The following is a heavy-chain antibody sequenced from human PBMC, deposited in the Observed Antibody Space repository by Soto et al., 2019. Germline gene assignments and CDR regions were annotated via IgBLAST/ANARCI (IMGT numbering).Heavy chain of an antibody. J-gene: IGHJ4*02. D-gene: IGHD3-22*01. CDR2: IYYSGST. V-gene: IGHV4-39*01. CDR1: GGSISSTSYY. Sequence: PSETLSLTCTVSGGSISSTSYYWGWIRQPPGKGLEWIGSIYYSGSTYYNPSLKSRVTISVDTSKNQFSLKLNSVTAADTAVYYCAGTFYYDNSGYPFWGQGTPVTVS. CDR3: AGTFYYDNSGYPF.